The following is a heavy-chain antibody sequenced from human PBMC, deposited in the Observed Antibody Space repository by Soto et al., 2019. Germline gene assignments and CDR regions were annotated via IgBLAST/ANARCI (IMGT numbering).Heavy chain of an antibody. CDR2: IKQDGNEK. D-gene: IGHD2-2*01. Sequence: HPWGSLRLSCSASVFTFSRYWMTWVRQAPGKGLEWVANIKQDGNEKYYVDSVKGRFTISRDNAKNSLFVQMNSLRAEDTAVYYCARHHAYCTSTSCYFDYWGQGTLVTVSS. J-gene: IGHJ4*02. V-gene: IGHV3-7*03. CDR3: ARHHAYCTSTSCYFDY. CDR1: VFTFSRYW.